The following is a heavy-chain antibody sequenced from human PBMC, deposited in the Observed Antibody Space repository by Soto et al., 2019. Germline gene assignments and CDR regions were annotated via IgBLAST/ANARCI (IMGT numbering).Heavy chain of an antibody. V-gene: IGHV1-18*01. D-gene: IGHD1-1*01. Sequence: ASVKVSCKSSDNTFTHYGINWVRQAPGQGLEWMGWISGYNGNTKYAQKFQDRVTMTADTSTRTAFMEVRSLTSDETGVYFCAATGANYFGLDVWGQGTTITVSS. J-gene: IGHJ6*02. CDR2: ISGYNGNT. CDR3: AATGANYFGLDV. CDR1: DNTFTHYG.